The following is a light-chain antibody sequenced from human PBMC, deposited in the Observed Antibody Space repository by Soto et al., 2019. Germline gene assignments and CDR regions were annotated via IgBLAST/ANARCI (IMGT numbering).Light chain of an antibody. J-gene: IGKJ4*01. Sequence: DIQMTQSPSTLSASVGDRVTITCRASQSISIWLAWYQQKPGKAPKLLIYDASTLESGVPSRFSGRGSGTEFTLTISSLQPDDFATHYCQQYNTYPLTFGGGTKVEIK. CDR3: QQYNTYPLT. V-gene: IGKV1-5*01. CDR1: QSISIW. CDR2: DAS.